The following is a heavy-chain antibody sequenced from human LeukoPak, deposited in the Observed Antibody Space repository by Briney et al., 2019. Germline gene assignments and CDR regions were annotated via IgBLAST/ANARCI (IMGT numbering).Heavy chain of an antibody. J-gene: IGHJ3*02. CDR2: INHSGST. D-gene: IGHD4-23*01. V-gene: IGHV4-34*01. CDR3: ARPYGGKGVAI. CDR1: GGSFSGYY. Sequence: PSETLSLTCAVYGGSFSGYYWSWIRQPPGKGLEWIGEINHSGSTNCNPSLKSRVTISVDTSKNQFSLKLSSVTAADTAVYYCARPYGGKGVAIWGQGTMVTVSS.